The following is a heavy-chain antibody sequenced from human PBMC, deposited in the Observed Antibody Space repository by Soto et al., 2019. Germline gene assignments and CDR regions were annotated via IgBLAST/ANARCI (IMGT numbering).Heavy chain of an antibody. CDR1: GASISSSSSY. D-gene: IGHD3-3*01. V-gene: IGHV4-39*01. CDR3: ARLTLTTIFGVVSRDDS. CDR2: VYDSGSA. Sequence: QLQLQESGPGLVKPSETLSLICTVSGASISSSSSYWGWIRQPPGKGLEWIGSVYDSGSAYDNPSLNSRVTIYVDTSKNQFSPTLNSVTAADTAVYCCARLTLTTIFGVVSRDDSWGQATLVTVSS. J-gene: IGHJ4*02.